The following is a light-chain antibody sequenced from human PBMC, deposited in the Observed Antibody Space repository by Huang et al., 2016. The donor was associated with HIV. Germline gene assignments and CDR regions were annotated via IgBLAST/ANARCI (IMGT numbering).Light chain of an antibody. CDR2: GAS. V-gene: IGKV3-15*01. Sequence: EIVMTQSPVTLSVSPGESATLSCRASQSVSSNLAWYQQKPGQAPRLLIYGASTRATGIPARFSGSGSGTEFTLTISSLQSEDFAVYYCQQYNNWLWTFGQGTKVEIK. J-gene: IGKJ1*01. CDR3: QQYNNWLWT. CDR1: QSVSSN.